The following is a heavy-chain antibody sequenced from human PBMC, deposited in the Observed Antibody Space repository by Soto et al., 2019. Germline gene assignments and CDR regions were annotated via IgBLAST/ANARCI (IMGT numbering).Heavy chain of an antibody. J-gene: IGHJ4*02. D-gene: IGHD3-22*01. CDR2: IDPSGGSR. V-gene: IGHV1-46*01. CDR3: AKDYSSGYHLFDY. Sequence: GXXVKVSCRASGYNFTSYYMHRVRHAPGQGLEWMGIIDPSGGSRSYAQKFQGRVSMTRDTSTSTVYMDLNSLRAEDTAVYYCAKDYSSGYHLFDYWGQGTLVTVSS. CDR1: GYNFTSYY.